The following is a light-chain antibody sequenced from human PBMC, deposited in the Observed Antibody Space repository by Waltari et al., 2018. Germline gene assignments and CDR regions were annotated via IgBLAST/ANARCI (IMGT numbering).Light chain of an antibody. CDR2: GNS. V-gene: IGLV1-40*01. CDR1: SSTLAAGYA. CDR3: QSYDSSLSVV. J-gene: IGLJ2*01. Sequence: QSVLTQPPSVSGAPGQRVTISCPGSSSTLAAGYASHWYQQLPGTAPKLLIYGNSNRPSGVPDRFSGSKSGTSASLAITGLQAEDEADYYCQSYDSSLSVVFGGGTKLTVL.